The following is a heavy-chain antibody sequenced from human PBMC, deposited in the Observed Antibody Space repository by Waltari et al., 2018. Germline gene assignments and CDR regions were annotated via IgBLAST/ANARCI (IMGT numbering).Heavy chain of an antibody. CDR1: GFSFHSYA. J-gene: IGHJ4*02. V-gene: IGHV3-23*04. Sequence: EVQLVESGGGLVQPGGSLKLSCRGSGFSFHSYALAWVRQAPGKGVGVVSSIVGSGSQTNYGDSVKGRFVISRDNSKNMIYLQMSSLRPEDTAVYYCAKEYGIVGTYDYWGQGTLVTVSS. D-gene: IGHD1-1*01. CDR2: IVGSGSQT. CDR3: AKEYGIVGTYDY.